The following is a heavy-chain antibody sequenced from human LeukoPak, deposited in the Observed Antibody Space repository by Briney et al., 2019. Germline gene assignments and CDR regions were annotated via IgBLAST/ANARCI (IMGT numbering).Heavy chain of an antibody. CDR1: GYSFTSYW. D-gene: IGHD6-6*01. V-gene: IGHV5-51*01. Sequence: GESLKISCKGSGYSFTSYWIGWVRQMPGKGLEWMGIIYPGDSDTRYSPSFQGRVTISADKSISTAYLQWSSLKASDTAMYYCARHGPYSSSSPPRSWFDPWGQGTLVTVSS. J-gene: IGHJ5*02. CDR2: IYPGDSDT. CDR3: ARHGPYSSSSPPRSWFDP.